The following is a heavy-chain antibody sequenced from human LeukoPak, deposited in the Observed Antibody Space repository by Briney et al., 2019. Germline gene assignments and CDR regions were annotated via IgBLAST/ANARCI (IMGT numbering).Heavy chain of an antibody. J-gene: IGHJ6*02. Sequence: PGGSLRLSCAASGFTFSSYWMSWVRQAPGKGLEWVANIKQDGSEKYYVDSVKGRFTISRDNAKNSLYLQMNSLRAEDAAVYYCARVGDFWSGYFYYYYYGMDVWGQGTTVTVSS. CDR2: IKQDGSEK. CDR1: GFTFSSYW. V-gene: IGHV3-7*03. D-gene: IGHD3-3*01. CDR3: ARVGDFWSGYFYYYYYGMDV.